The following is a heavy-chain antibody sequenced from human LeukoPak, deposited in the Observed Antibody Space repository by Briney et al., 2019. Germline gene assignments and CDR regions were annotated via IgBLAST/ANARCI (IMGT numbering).Heavy chain of an antibody. CDR3: VLGAYWNDDKNAFHI. D-gene: IGHD1-1*01. CDR1: GGTFSSYA. J-gene: IGHJ3*02. CDR2: IIPIFGTA. V-gene: IGHV1-69*13. Sequence: GASVKVSCKASGGTFSSYAISWVRQAPGQGLEWMGGIIPIFGTANYAQKFQGRVTITADESTSTAYMELSSLSAGDTAVYFCVLGAYWNDDKNAFHIWGPGTMVTVSS.